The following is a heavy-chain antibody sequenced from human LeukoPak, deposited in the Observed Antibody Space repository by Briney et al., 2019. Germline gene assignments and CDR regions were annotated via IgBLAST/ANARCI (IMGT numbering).Heavy chain of an antibody. Sequence: PSETLSLTCTVSGGSISSGGYYWSWIRQHPGTGLEWIGYIYYSGSTYYNPSLKSRVTISVDTSKNQFSLKLSSVTAADTAVYYCARGINSSSYYYGMDVWGQGTTVTVSS. D-gene: IGHD6-6*01. V-gene: IGHV4-31*03. J-gene: IGHJ6*02. CDR2: IYYSGST. CDR1: GGSISSGGYY. CDR3: ARGINSSSYYYGMDV.